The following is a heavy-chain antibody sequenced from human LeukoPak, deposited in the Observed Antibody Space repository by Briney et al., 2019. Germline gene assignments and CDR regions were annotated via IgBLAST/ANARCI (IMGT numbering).Heavy chain of an antibody. Sequence: GRSLRLSCAASGFTFSSYAMSWVRQAPGKGLEWVSSITTSGGSTSYADSVRGRFTISRDNSKNTPYLQMNSLRAEDTALYYCVCYDNAAEYFHYWGQGTLVTVSS. CDR2: ITTSGGST. CDR1: GFTFSSYA. CDR3: VCYDNAAEYFHY. J-gene: IGHJ1*01. V-gene: IGHV3-23*01. D-gene: IGHD3-22*01.